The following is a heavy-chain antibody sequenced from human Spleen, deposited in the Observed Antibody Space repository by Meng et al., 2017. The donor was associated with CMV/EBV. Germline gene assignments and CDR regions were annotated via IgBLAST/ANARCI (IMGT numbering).Heavy chain of an antibody. J-gene: IGHJ6*02. CDR3: AREGCSSTRCYSLGYYSYGMDV. CDR1: GFTFSSYE. V-gene: IGHV3-48*03. CDR2: ISSSGSTI. D-gene: IGHD2-2*02. Sequence: GGSLRLSCAASGFTFSSYEMHWVRHAPGKGLEWVSYISSSGSTIYYADSVKGRFTISRDNAKNSLYLQMNSLRAEDTAVYYCAREGCSSTRCYSLGYYSYGMDVWGQGTTVTVSS.